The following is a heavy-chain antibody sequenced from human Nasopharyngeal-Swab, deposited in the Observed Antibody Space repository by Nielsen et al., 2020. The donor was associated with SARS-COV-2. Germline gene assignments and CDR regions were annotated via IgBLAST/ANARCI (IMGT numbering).Heavy chain of an antibody. Sequence: GGSLRLSCAGSGFTFSRYWMSWVRQAPGKGLEWVANIKQDGSEKNYEDSVKGRFTISRDNAKNSLYLQMNSLRAEDTAAYYCARDKGMRDYVWGSYRSSYYYYYGMDVWGQGTTVTVSS. J-gene: IGHJ6*02. CDR2: IKQDGSEK. CDR1: GFTFSRYW. CDR3: ARDKGMRDYVWGSYRSSYYYYYGMDV. V-gene: IGHV3-7*01. D-gene: IGHD3-16*02.